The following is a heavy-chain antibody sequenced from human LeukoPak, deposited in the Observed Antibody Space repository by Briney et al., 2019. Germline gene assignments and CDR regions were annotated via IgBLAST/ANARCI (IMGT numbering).Heavy chain of an antibody. J-gene: IGHJ4*02. Sequence: GGSLRLSCAASGFTFSSYAMSWVRQAPGKGLEWFSAISGSGGSTYYADSVKGRFTISRDNSKNTLYLQMNSLRAEDTAVYYCAKVQLIVVVVAAPYYFDYWGQGTLVTVSS. CDR1: GFTFSSYA. CDR2: ISGSGGST. D-gene: IGHD2-15*01. V-gene: IGHV3-23*01. CDR3: AKVQLIVVVVAAPYYFDY.